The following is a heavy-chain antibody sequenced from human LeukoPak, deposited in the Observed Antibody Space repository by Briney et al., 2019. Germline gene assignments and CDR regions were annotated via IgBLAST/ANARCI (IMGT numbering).Heavy chain of an antibody. CDR1: GYTFTDYY. CDR2: ISGYNGNT. CDR3: ARAHYYDRSGYYLDY. J-gene: IGHJ4*02. Sequence: GASVKVSCKASGYTFTDYYIHWVRQAPGQGLEWMGWISGYNGNTNYAQKVQGRVTMTTDTSTRTAYMELRSLRSDDTAVYYCARAHYYDRSGYYLDYWGQGTLVTASS. V-gene: IGHV1-18*04. D-gene: IGHD3-22*01.